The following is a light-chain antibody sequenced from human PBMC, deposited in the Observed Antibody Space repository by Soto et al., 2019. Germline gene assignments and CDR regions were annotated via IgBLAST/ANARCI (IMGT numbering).Light chain of an antibody. V-gene: IGKV3-20*01. CDR2: EAS. CDR1: QSVSSRY. Sequence: EIVLTQSPGTLSLSPGERATLSCRASQSVSSRYLAWYQQKIGRPPRLLIFEASSRATGIPDRFSGSGSGTDFTLTISSLEPEDFAVYYCQQYVRSPPSWTFGQGTKVEIK. CDR3: QQYVRSPPSWT. J-gene: IGKJ1*01.